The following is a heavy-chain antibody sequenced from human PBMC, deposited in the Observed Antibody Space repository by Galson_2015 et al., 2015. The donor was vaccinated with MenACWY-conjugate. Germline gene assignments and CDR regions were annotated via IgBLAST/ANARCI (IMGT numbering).Heavy chain of an antibody. D-gene: IGHD5-24*01. Sequence: SLRLSCAASGFTFSSNWMSWVRQAPGKGLEWVANINQDGSEKYYVDSMKGRFTISRDDAKSSLYLQMNSLRAEDTAVYYCARLPAGSEIRYFYGMDVWGQGTTVTVSS. V-gene: IGHV3-7*03. CDR3: ARLPAGSEIRYFYGMDV. J-gene: IGHJ6*02. CDR2: INQDGSEK. CDR1: GFTFSSNW.